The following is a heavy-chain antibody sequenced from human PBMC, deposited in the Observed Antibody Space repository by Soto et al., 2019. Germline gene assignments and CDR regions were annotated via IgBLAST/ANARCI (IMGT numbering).Heavy chain of an antibody. D-gene: IGHD3-10*01. CDR2: IYHSGST. CDR1: GGSISSGGYS. V-gene: IGHV4-30-2*01. J-gene: IGHJ4*02. CDR3: ASNSPMVRGVRRRLDFVY. Sequence: SETLSLTCAVSGGSISSGGYSWSWIRQPPGKGLEWIGYIYHSGSTYYNPSLKSRVTISVDRSKNQFSLKLSSVTAADTAVYYCASNSPMVRGVRRRLDFVYWGPGTLLTVS.